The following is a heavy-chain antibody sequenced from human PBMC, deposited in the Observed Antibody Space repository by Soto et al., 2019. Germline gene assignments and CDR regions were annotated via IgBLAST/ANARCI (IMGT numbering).Heavy chain of an antibody. CDR1: GYNFPRCW. CDR2: IYPGDSDT. J-gene: IGHJ5*02. D-gene: IGHD2-2*01. V-gene: IGHV5-51*01. CDR3: ARRGCSSTTCQNWFDP. Sequence: TGESLKISCKGSGYNFPRCWIAWVRQMPGKGLEWMGIIYPGDSDTRYSPSFQGQVTISADKSISTAYLQWSSLKASDTAMYYCARRGCSSTTCQNWFDPWGQGTLVTVSS.